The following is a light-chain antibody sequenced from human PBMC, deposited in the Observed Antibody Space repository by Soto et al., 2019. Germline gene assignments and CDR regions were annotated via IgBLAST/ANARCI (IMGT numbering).Light chain of an antibody. J-gene: IGKJ1*01. Sequence: EIVLTQSPGTLSVSPGERATLSCRASQTISSNYLAWYQQKPGQAPSLLMYGTSSRATGIPDRFSGSGSGTEFTLTISRLEPEDSAIYYCQQYVSWTFGQGTKVEIK. CDR2: GTS. CDR1: QTISSNY. CDR3: QQYVSWT. V-gene: IGKV3-20*01.